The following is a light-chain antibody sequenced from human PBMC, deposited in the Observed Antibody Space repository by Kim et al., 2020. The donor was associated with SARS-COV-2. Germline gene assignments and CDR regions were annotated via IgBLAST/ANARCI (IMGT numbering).Light chain of an antibody. CDR3: QQYGSSPYT. V-gene: IGKV3-20*01. J-gene: IGKJ2*01. CDR1: QSVISRY. Sequence: SPGERATLSCRASQSVISRYLAWYQQKPGQAPRLLISGASSRATGIPDRFGGSGSGTDFTLTISRLEPEDFAVYYCQQYGSSPYTFGQGTKLEI. CDR2: GAS.